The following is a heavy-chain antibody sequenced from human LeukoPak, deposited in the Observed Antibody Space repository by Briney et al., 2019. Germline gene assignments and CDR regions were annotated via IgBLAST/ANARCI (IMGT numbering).Heavy chain of an antibody. Sequence: GRSLRLSCAASGFTFSSYGMHWVRQAPGKGLEWVAVIWYDGSNKNYADSVKGRFTISRDNSKNTLYLQMNSLRAEDTAVYYCARDRSYGYGGEYFDYWGRETLVSVSS. CDR2: IWYDGSNK. CDR3: ARDRSYGYGGEYFDY. CDR1: GFTFSSYG. D-gene: IGHD5-18*01. V-gene: IGHV3-33*01. J-gene: IGHJ4*02.